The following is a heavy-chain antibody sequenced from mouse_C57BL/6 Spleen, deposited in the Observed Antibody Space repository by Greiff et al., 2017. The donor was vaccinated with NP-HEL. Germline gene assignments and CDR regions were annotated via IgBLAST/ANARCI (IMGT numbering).Heavy chain of an antibody. D-gene: IGHD2-4*01. CDR1: GFTFSSYT. Sequence: EVMLVESGGGLVKPGGSLKLSCAASGFTFSSYTMSWVRQTPEKRLEWVATISGGGGNTYYPDSVKGRFTISRDNAKNTLYLQMSSLRSEDTALYYCARQGDYDTWFAYWGQGTLVTVSA. V-gene: IGHV5-9*01. CDR3: ARQGDYDTWFAY. J-gene: IGHJ3*01. CDR2: ISGGGGNT.